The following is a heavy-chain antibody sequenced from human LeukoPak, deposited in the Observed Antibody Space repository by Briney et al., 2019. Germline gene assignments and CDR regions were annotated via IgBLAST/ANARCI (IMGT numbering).Heavy chain of an antibody. V-gene: IGHV1-2*02. Sequence: ASVTVSFKASGYTFTGYYMHWVRQAPGQGLEWMGWINPNSGGTNYAQKFQGRVTMTRDTSISTAYMELSRLRSDDTAVYYCARSSGSYPTDYWGQGTLVTVSS. J-gene: IGHJ4*02. CDR3: ARSSGSYPTDY. CDR1: GYTFTGYY. D-gene: IGHD1-26*01. CDR2: INPNSGGT.